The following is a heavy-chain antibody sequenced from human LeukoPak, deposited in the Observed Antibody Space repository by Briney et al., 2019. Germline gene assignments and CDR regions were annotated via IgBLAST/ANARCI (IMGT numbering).Heavy chain of an antibody. J-gene: IGHJ4*02. CDR2: ISSSSSTI. CDR3: ARAGRKYSSSSRFHDSSGYCDY. Sequence: PGGSLRLSCAASGFTFSSYGMNWVRQAPGKGLEWVSYISSSSSTIYYADSVKGRFTISRDNAKNSLYLQMNSLRDEDTAVYYCARAGRKYSSSSRFHDSSGYCDYWGQGTLVTVSS. V-gene: IGHV3-48*02. D-gene: IGHD3-22*01. CDR1: GFTFSSYG.